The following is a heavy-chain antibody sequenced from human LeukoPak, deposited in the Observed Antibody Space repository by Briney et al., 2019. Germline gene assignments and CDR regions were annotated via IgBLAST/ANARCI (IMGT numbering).Heavy chain of an antibody. V-gene: IGHV3-7*01. CDR1: GFTFSSYE. CDR2: IKQDGSEK. CDR3: ARIGYSSSSFDL. Sequence: GGSLRLSCAASGFTFSSYEMNWVRQAPGKGLEWVANIKQDGSEKDYVDSMKGRFTISRDNAEKSLYLQMNSLRAEDTAVYYCARIGYSSSSFDLWGRGTLVTVSS. J-gene: IGHJ2*01. D-gene: IGHD6-6*01.